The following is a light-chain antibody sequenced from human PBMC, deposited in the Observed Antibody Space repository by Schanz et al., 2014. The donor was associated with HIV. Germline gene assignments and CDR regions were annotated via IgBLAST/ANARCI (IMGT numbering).Light chain of an antibody. CDR3: QRYNSYSHT. Sequence: EIVMTQSPATLSVSPGERATLSCRASQSVSRNYLAWYQQKPGQAPRLLIYGAFSRATGIPDRFSGSGSGTDFTLTISSLEPEDFATYYCQRYNSYSHTFGQGTKLDIK. CDR2: GAF. V-gene: IGKV3-20*01. J-gene: IGKJ2*01. CDR1: QSVSRNY.